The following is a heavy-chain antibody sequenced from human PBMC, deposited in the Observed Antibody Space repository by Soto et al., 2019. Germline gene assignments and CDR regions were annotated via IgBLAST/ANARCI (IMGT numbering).Heavy chain of an antibody. CDR3: SLHGALDAFAI. CDR2: ISAYNGHT. D-gene: IGHD1-26*01. Sequence: QVQLVQSGAEVKKPGASVKVSCKASGYTFPSYGITWTRQATGQGLEWMGWISAYNGHTNYAQKLQGRVTMTTDTSTSTADMELRSLRFDDRAVDYCSLHGALDAFAIWGQGTMVTVSS. CDR1: GYTFPSYG. J-gene: IGHJ3*02. V-gene: IGHV1-18*01.